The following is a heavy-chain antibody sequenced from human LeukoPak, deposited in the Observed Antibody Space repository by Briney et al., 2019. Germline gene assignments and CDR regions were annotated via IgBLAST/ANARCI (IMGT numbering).Heavy chain of an antibody. CDR1: GGSISSYY. J-gene: IGHJ4*02. D-gene: IGHD3-22*01. CDR2: IYTSGST. V-gene: IGHV4-4*07. Sequence: SETLSLTCTVSGGSISSYYWSWIRQPAGKGLEWIGRIYTSGSTNYNPSLKSRVTMSVDTSKNQFSLKLSSVTAADTAVYYCARDRAYDGSGYFDYWGQGTLVTVSS. CDR3: ARDRAYDGSGYFDY.